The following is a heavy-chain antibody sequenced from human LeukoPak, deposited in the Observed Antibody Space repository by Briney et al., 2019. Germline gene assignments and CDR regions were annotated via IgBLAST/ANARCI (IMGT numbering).Heavy chain of an antibody. CDR1: GYTFTSYG. Sequence: ASVKVSCKASGYTFTSYGISWVRQAPGQGLEWMGWISAYNGNTNYAQQPQGRVTMTTDTSTSTAYMELRRLRADDTAVYYCARERYDSSGYNDAFDIWGQGTMVTVSS. D-gene: IGHD3-22*01. CDR3: ARERYDSSGYNDAFDI. CDR2: ISAYNGNT. J-gene: IGHJ3*02. V-gene: IGHV1-18*01.